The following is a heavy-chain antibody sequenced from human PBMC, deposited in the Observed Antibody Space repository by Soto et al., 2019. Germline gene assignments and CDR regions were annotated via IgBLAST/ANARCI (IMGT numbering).Heavy chain of an antibody. J-gene: IGHJ5*02. CDR1: GGAISSYY. D-gene: IGHD6-13*01. CDR3: ARDRGIAAHNYLSP. V-gene: IGHV4-59*01. Sequence: SETLSLTCTVSGGAISSYYWSWIRQPPGKGLEWIGYIYYSGSTNYNPSLKSRVTISVDTSKNQFSLKLSSVTAADTAVYYCARDRGIAAHNYLSPWGQGTLVTVSS. CDR2: IYYSGST.